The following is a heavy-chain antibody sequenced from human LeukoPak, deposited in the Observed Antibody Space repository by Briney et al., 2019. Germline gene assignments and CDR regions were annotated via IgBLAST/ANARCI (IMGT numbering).Heavy chain of an antibody. J-gene: IGHJ4*02. V-gene: IGHV4-59*08. CDR2: IYYSGST. CDR1: GGSISSYY. CDR3: ARHGYSGSFDY. Sequence: PSETLSLTCTVSGGSISSYYWSWIRQPPGKGLEWIGYIYYSGSTNYNPSLKSRVTISVDTSKNQFSLKLSSVTAADTAVYYCARHGYSGSFDYWGQGTLVTVSS. D-gene: IGHD1-26*01.